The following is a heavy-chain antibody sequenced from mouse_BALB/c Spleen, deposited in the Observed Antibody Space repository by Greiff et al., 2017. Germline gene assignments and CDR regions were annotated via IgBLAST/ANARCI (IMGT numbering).Heavy chain of an antibody. CDR2: ISNGGGST. V-gene: IGHV5-12-2*01. D-gene: IGHD2-1*01. CDR1: GFTFSSYT. Sequence: EVQLQESGGGLVQPGGSLKLSCAASGFTFSSYTMSWVRQTPEKRLEWVAYISNGGGSTYYPDTVKGRFTISRDNAKNTLYLQMSSLKSEDTAMYYCARHGLYGNYVAYWGQGTLVTVSA. J-gene: IGHJ3*01. CDR3: ARHGLYGNYVAY.